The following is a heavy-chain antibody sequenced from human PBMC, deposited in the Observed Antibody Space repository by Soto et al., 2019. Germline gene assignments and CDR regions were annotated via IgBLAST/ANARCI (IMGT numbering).Heavy chain of an antibody. J-gene: IGHJ4*02. Sequence: GGSLRLSCAASRFTFSTYEMNWVRQAPGKGLEWVSYISASGSTVYYADSVKGRFTISRDNTRNSLYLQMNSLRDEDTALYYCVRYCSTTLCNGVATRTFDYWGQGTLVTVSS. V-gene: IGHV3-48*03. CDR1: RFTFSTYE. D-gene: IGHD2-2*01. CDR2: ISASGSTV. CDR3: VRYCSTTLCNGVATRTFDY.